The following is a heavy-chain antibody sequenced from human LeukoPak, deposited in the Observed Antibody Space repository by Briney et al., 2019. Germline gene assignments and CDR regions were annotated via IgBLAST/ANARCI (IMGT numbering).Heavy chain of an antibody. CDR1: GGTFSSYA. Sequence: GASVKVSCKASGGTFSSYAISWVRQAPGQGLERMGGIIPIFGTANYAQKFQGRVTITADKSTSTAYMELSSLRSEDTAVYYCARWPGGGYSYGSPNWFDPWGQGTLVTVSS. CDR3: ARWPGGGYSYGSPNWFDP. J-gene: IGHJ5*02. V-gene: IGHV1-69*06. CDR2: IIPIFGTA. D-gene: IGHD5-18*01.